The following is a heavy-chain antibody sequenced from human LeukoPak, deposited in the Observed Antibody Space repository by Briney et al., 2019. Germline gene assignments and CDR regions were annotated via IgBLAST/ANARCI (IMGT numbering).Heavy chain of an antibody. CDR3: AKDFFQLPQAYFDY. J-gene: IGHJ4*02. Sequence: GGSLRLSCAASGFVFSGYGMHWVRQPPGKGLEWVAFIRNDGSDKYYADSVKGRFTISRDNSKNTVYLQMNSLRAEDTAVYYCAKDFFQLPQAYFDYWGQGSLVTVSS. D-gene: IGHD2-2*01. CDR2: IRNDGSDK. V-gene: IGHV3-30*02. CDR1: GFVFSGYG.